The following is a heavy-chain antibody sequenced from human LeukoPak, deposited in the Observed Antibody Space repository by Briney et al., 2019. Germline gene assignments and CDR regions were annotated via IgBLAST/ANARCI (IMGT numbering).Heavy chain of an antibody. D-gene: IGHD3-3*01. Sequence: ASVKVSCKASGYTFTSYGISWVRQAPGQGLEWMGWISAYNGNTNYAQKLQGRVTMTTDTSTSTAYMELRSLRSDDTAVYYCARADGYYDFWSGYYLSYWGQGTLVTVSS. V-gene: IGHV1-18*01. CDR1: GYTFTSYG. J-gene: IGHJ4*02. CDR2: ISAYNGNT. CDR3: ARADGYYDFWSGYYLSY.